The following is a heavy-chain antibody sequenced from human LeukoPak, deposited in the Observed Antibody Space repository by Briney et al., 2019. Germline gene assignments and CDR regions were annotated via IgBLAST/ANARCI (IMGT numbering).Heavy chain of an antibody. Sequence: SQRLSLTCTFCARSPTSYYSSWIRPPHTRVRDWIWYIYYSVSTNHNPSLKSRVTMSVDTSKNPFSLKLSSVTAADTAVYYCARLKAGYPYYFNYWGEGTLITVSS. CDR3: ARLKAGYPYYFNY. CDR1: ARSPTSYY. V-gene: IGHV4-59*01. D-gene: IGHD3-9*01. CDR2: IYYSVST. J-gene: IGHJ4*02.